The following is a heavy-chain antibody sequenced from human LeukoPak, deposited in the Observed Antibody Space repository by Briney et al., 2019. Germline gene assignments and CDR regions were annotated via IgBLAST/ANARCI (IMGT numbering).Heavy chain of an antibody. Sequence: GASVKVSCKASGYTFTTYGITWVRQAPGQGLEWMGWISAYNGNSNYAQKLQGRVTMTTDTSTSTAYMELRSLRSDDTAVYYCARGHWEGSGSYYHDQDSWGQGTLVTVSS. CDR1: GYTFTTYG. D-gene: IGHD3-10*01. CDR3: ARGHWEGSGSYYHDQDS. V-gene: IGHV1-18*01. CDR2: ISAYNGNS. J-gene: IGHJ4*02.